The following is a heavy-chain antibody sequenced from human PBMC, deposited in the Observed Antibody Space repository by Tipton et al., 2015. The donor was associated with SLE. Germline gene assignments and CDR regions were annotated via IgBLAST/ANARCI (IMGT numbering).Heavy chain of an antibody. CDR3: ARDCHGYSSGWYGYYYGLDV. Sequence: TLSLTCTVSGGSISSSNYYWGWIRQPPGKGLEWIGEINHSGSTNYNPSLKSRVTISVDTSKNQFPLKLRSVTAADTAVYYCARDCHGYSSGWYGYYYGLDVWGQGTTVTVSS. J-gene: IGHJ6*02. CDR1: GGSISSSNYY. V-gene: IGHV4-39*06. D-gene: IGHD6-19*01. CDR2: INHSGST.